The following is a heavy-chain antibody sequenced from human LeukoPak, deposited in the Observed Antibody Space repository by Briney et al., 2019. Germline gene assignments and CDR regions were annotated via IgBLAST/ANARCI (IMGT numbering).Heavy chain of an antibody. CDR1: GFTFSAYA. CDR3: ARGRDYGDYSLYYFDY. CDR2: IWYDGSNK. V-gene: IGHV3-33*01. Sequence: GGSLRLSCAASGFTFSAYAMHWVRQAPGKGLEWVAVIWYDGSNKYYADSVKGRFTISRDNSKNTLYLQMNSLRAEDTAVYYCARGRDYGDYSLYYFDYWGQGTLVTVSS. J-gene: IGHJ4*02. D-gene: IGHD4-17*01.